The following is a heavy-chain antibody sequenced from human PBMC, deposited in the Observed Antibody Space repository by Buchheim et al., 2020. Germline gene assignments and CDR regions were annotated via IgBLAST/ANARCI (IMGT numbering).Heavy chain of an antibody. Sequence: QVQLQESGPGLVKPSQTLSLTCTVSGSSISSGSYYWSWIRQPAGKGLEWIGRIYTSGSTNYNPSLKSRVTISVDTYKNQFSLKLSSVTAADTAVYFCARSHYFDSSGYYSDFDFWGQGTL. J-gene: IGHJ4*02. CDR3: ARSHYFDSSGYYSDFDF. CDR1: GSSISSGSYY. D-gene: IGHD3-22*01. CDR2: IYTSGST. V-gene: IGHV4-61*02.